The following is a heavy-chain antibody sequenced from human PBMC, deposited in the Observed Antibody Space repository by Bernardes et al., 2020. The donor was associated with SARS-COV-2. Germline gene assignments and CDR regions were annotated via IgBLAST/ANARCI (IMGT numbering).Heavy chain of an antibody. CDR2: TYSRSTWSN. D-gene: IGHD3-22*01. CDR1: RDSPSSTSAA. J-gene: IGHJ5*02. Sequence: SQTPSLTSAISRDSPSSTSAAWTSIRQSPSSGLECLGRTYSRSTWSNDSAVSVTRPITINTDTSKNQCSLQLNSVTPEDTAVYYGARGLLYYDSSGYYYRSVWFDPWGQGTLVTVSS. CDR3: ARGLLYYDSSGYYYRSVWFDP. V-gene: IGHV6-1*01.